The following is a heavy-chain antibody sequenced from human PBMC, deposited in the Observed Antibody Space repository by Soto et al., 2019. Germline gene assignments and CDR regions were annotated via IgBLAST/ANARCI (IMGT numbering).Heavy chain of an antibody. CDR2: IFWDDDK. J-gene: IGHJ4*02. Sequence: SGPTLVNPTQTLTLTCTFSGFSLSTSGVGVGWIRQPPGKALEWLGIIFWDDDKRYRPSLNNRLTITKDTSKNQVVLTMTNMDPVDTATYYCSHRRREGYFDYWGQGTLVTVSS. CDR1: GFSLSTSGVG. V-gene: IGHV2-5*02. CDR3: SHRRREGYFDY.